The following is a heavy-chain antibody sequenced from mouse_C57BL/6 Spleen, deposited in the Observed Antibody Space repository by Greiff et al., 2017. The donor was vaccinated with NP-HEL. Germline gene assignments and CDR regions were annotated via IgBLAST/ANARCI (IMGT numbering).Heavy chain of an antibody. CDR2: IYPGDGDT. Sequence: VQLQQSGPELVKPGASVKISCKASGYAFSSSWMNWVKQRPGKGLEWIGRIYPGDGDTNYNGKFKGKATLTADKSSSTAYMQLSSLTSEDSAVYFCARSGAYGNYGFAYWGQGTLVTVSA. CDR3: ARSGAYGNYGFAY. D-gene: IGHD2-10*02. CDR1: GYAFSSSW. J-gene: IGHJ3*01. V-gene: IGHV1-82*01.